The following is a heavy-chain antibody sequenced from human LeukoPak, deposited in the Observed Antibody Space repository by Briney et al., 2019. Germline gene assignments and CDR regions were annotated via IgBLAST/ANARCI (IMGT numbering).Heavy chain of an antibody. D-gene: IGHD3-16*01. V-gene: IGHV3-30*18. CDR3: AKVSTGGVYYYYMDV. CDR2: ISYDGSNK. Sequence: GGSLRLSCAASGFTFSSYGMHWVRQAPGKGLEWVAVISYDGSNKYYADSVKGRFTISRDNPKNTLYLQMNSLRAEDTAVYYCAKVSTGGVYYYYMDVWGKGTTVTVSS. J-gene: IGHJ6*03. CDR1: GFTFSSYG.